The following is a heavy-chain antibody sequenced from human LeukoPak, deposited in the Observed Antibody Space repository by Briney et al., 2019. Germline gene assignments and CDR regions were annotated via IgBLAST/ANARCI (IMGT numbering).Heavy chain of an antibody. CDR1: GGTFSSYA. CDR3: ARGTYYYGSGSYWSYYYYMDV. J-gene: IGHJ6*03. CDR2: IIPILGTA. V-gene: IGHV1-69*13. D-gene: IGHD3-10*01. Sequence: SVKVSCKASGGTFSSYAISWVRQAPGQGLEWMGGIIPILGTANYAQKFQGRVTITADESTSTAYMELSSLRSEDTAVYYCARGTYYYGSGSYWSYYYYMDVWGKGTTVTVSS.